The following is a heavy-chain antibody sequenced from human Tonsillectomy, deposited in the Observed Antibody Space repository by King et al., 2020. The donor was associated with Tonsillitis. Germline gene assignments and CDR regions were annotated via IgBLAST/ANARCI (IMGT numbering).Heavy chain of an antibody. Sequence: VQLVESGGALVQPGGSLRLSCAASGFTFSSYSMNWFRQAPDRGLEWISYMIRSGTKYYADSVKGRFTISRDNAKPSLYLQMNSLRAEDTAVYYCTRDPHALDIWGQGTMVTVSS. CDR2: MIRSGTK. CDR1: GFTFSSYS. J-gene: IGHJ3*02. V-gene: IGHV3-48*01. CDR3: TRDPHALDI.